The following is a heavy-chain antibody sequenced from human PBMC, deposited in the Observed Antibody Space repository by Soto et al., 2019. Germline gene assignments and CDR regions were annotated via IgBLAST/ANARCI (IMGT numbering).Heavy chain of an antibody. J-gene: IGHJ5*02. CDR3: EKDRGVTTRPHYIDWFDH. CDR2: ISGSGGST. D-gene: IGHD4-17*01. CDR1: GFTFSSYA. V-gene: IGHV3-23*01. Sequence: EVQLLESGGGLVQPGGSLRLSCAASGFTFSSYAMSWVRQAPGKGLEWVSAISGSGGSTYYADSVKGRFTISRDNSKSTLYLEMSSRGAGDTAVYYCEKDRGVTTRPHYIDWFDHWGEGTLVTVSS.